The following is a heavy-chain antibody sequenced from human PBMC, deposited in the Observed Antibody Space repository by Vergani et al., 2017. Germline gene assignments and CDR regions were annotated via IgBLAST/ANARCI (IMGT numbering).Heavy chain of an antibody. Sequence: QVQLVESGGGVVQPGRSLRLSCAASGFTFSSYGMHWVRQAPGKGLEWVAVISYDGSNKYYADSVKGRFTIARANSKNTLYLQMNSLRAEDTAVYYCAKDHHATSYYYYYMDVWGKGTTVTVSS. CDR1: GFTFSSYG. CDR2: ISYDGSNK. V-gene: IGHV3-30*18. CDR3: AKDHHATSYYYYYMDV. J-gene: IGHJ6*03.